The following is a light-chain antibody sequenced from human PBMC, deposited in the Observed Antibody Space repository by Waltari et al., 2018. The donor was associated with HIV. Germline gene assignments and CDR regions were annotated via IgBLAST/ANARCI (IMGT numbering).Light chain of an antibody. CDR1: SGRVASNY. CDR2: KDD. V-gene: IGLV6-57*02. J-gene: IGLJ3*02. Sequence: NFMLTQPHSVSASPGKTVTISCTGSSGRVASNYVQWYQQRPGSAPTTVIYKDDQRPSGVPDRFSGSINSSSNSASLTISGLKTEDEVDYYCQSFHGITAVFGGGTKLTVL. CDR3: QSFHGITAV.